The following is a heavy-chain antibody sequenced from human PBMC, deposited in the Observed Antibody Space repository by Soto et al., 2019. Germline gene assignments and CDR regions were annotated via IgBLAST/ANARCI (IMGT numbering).Heavy chain of an antibody. CDR3: ARQRITGTPYDAFDI. Sequence: PGESLKISCKGSGYSFTSYWIGWVRQMPWKGLEWMGIIYPGDSDTRYSPSFQGQVTISADKSISTAYLQWSSLKASDTAMYYCARQRITGTPYDAFDIWGQGTMVTVSS. J-gene: IGHJ3*02. CDR1: GYSFTSYW. V-gene: IGHV5-51*01. CDR2: IYPGDSDT. D-gene: IGHD1-20*01.